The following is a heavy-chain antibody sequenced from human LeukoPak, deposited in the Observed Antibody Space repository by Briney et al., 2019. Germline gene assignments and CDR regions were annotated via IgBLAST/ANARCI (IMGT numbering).Heavy chain of an antibody. D-gene: IGHD3-10*01. CDR3: ARWSITMVRGVISHYYYYGMDV. CDR2: INHSGST. J-gene: IGHJ6*02. CDR1: GGSFSGYY. Sequence: SETLSLTCAVYGGSFSGYYWSWIRQPPGKGLEWIGEINHSGSTNYNPSLKSRVTISVDTSKNQFSLKLSSVTAADTAVYYCARWSITMVRGVISHYYYYGMDVWGRGTTVTVSS. V-gene: IGHV4-34*01.